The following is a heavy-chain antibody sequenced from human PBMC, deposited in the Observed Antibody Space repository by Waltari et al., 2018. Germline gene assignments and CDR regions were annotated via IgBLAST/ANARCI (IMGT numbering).Heavy chain of an antibody. CDR3: ARDFEYTGSYGAFDM. CDR1: GFTFSRSW. D-gene: IGHD1-26*01. V-gene: IGHV3-7*01. J-gene: IGHJ3*02. Sequence: VQLVESGGGLVQPGGSLRLSCGASGFTFSRSWMSWVRQDPGKGLEWGENINQEGSEKYYVDSVKGRFTISRDNAKDSLYLQMNGLRAEDTAIYYCARDFEYTGSYGAFDMWGQGTMVTVSS. CDR2: INQEGSEK.